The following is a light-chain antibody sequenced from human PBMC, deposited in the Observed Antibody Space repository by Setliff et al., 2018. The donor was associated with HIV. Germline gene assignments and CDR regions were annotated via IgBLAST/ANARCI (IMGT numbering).Light chain of an antibody. Sequence: QSVLTQPSSVSGSPGQSITISCTGTSSDVGGFNYVSWYQRHPGKAPKFMIYEVNNRPSGVSNRFSGSKSGNTASLSISGLQAEDEADYYCSSFTSNSTVIFGGGT. V-gene: IGLV2-14*01. CDR3: SSFTSNSTVI. CDR2: EVN. CDR1: SSDVGGFNY. J-gene: IGLJ2*01.